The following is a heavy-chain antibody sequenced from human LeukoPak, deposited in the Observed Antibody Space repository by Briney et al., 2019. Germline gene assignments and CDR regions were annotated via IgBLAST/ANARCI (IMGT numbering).Heavy chain of an antibody. J-gene: IGHJ4*02. D-gene: IGHD1-1*01. CDR2: ISGSGGST. V-gene: IGHV3-23*01. CDR3: AKYSWQHPIDY. Sequence: GGSLRLSCTASGFTFSNFGINWVRQAPGKGLEWVSAISGSGGSTYYADSVKGRFTISRDNSKNTLYLQMNSLRAEDTAVYYCAKYSWQHPIDYWGQGTLVTVSS. CDR1: GFTFSNFG.